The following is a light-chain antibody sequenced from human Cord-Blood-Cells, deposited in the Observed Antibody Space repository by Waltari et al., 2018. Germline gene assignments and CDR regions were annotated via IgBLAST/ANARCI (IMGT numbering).Light chain of an antibody. CDR2: DAS. V-gene: IGKV3-11*01. CDR1: QRVSSY. J-gene: IGKJ2*01. Sequence: EIVLTRSPSTLSLSPGEKATLSCRASQRVSSYLAWYQQKPCQAPRLLIYDASNRATGIPARFSGSGSGTDFTLTISSLEPEDFAVYYCQQRSNWPPPYTFGQGTKLEIK. CDR3: QQRSNWPPPYT.